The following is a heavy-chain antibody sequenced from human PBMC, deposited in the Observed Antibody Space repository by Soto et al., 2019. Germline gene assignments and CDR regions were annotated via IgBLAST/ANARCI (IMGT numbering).Heavy chain of an antibody. D-gene: IGHD3-22*01. CDR3: AKIRTYYYSSGSLNY. CDR2: INPNNGDT. J-gene: IGHJ4*02. Sequence: ASVKVSCKASGYTFTGSYLHWVRRAPGQGLERMGWINPNNGDTNYAQRFQGRVIMTRDTSITTAYMEVSRLRSDDTAVYYCAKIRTYYYSSGSLNYWGQGTQVTVSS. CDR1: GYTFTGSY. V-gene: IGHV1-2*02.